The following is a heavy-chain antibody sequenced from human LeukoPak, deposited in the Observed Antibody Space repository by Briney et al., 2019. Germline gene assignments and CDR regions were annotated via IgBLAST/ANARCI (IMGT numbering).Heavy chain of an antibody. Sequence: GGSLRLSCAASGFTFSSYAMHWVRQAPGKGLEWVAVISYDGSNKYYADSVRGRFTISGDNSKNTLYLQMNSLRAEDTAVYYCASPSETVVLLWFGEPQPYYWGQGTLVTVSS. V-gene: IGHV3-30-3*01. CDR3: ASPSETVVLLWFGEPQPYY. J-gene: IGHJ4*02. CDR1: GFTFSSYA. CDR2: ISYDGSNK. D-gene: IGHD3-10*01.